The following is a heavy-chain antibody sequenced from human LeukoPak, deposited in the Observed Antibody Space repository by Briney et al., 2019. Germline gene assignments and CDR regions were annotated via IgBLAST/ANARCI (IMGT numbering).Heavy chain of an antibody. CDR3: VRGYRRFNYHYMDV. CDR2: VDHTGST. J-gene: IGHJ6*03. Sequence: KPSETLSLTCSVSDDSITMYYWTWIRQPPGKGLEWIGYVDHTGSTNYNPSLKNQVTISIDTSKNQFSLKLSSVTAADRAVYYCVRGYRRFNYHYMDVWGKGTTVTVSS. CDR1: DDSITMYY. D-gene: IGHD1-26*01. V-gene: IGHV4-59*12.